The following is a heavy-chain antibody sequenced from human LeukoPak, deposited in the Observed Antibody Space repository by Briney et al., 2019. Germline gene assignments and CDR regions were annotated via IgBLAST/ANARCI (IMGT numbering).Heavy chain of an antibody. CDR3: ARGQLLYEPNFDY. J-gene: IGHJ4*02. CDR1: GYTFTGYY. V-gene: IGHV1-2*02. D-gene: IGHD2-2*02. Sequence: ASVKVSCKASGYTFTGYYMHWVRQAPGRGLEWMGWINPNSGGTNYAQKFQGRVTMTRDTSISTAYMELSRLRSDDTAVYYCARGQLLYEPNFDYWGQGTLVTVSS. CDR2: INPNSGGT.